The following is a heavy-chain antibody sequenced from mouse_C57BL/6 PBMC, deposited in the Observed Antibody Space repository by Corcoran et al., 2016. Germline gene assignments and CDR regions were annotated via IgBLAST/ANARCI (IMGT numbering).Heavy chain of an antibody. V-gene: IGHV1-9*01. D-gene: IGHD2-4*01. CDR3: AGSSIYYYSAWFAY. CDR2: ILPGSGST. CDR1: GYTFTGYW. J-gene: IGHJ3*01. Sequence: QVQLQQSGAELMKPGASVKLSCKATGYTFTGYWIEWVKQRPGHGLEWIGEILPGSGSTNYNEKFKGKATFTAYTSSNTAYMQLSSLTTEDSAIYYCAGSSIYYYSAWFAYWGQGTLVTVSA.